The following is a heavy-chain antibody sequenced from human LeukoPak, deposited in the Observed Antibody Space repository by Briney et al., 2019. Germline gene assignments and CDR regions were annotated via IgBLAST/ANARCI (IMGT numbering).Heavy chain of an antibody. J-gene: IGHJ4*02. CDR2: ISSTGSTI. CDR3: AKGLYDSSGPLDY. V-gene: IGHV3-48*01. Sequence: GGSLRLSCAASGFTFSSYRMNWVRQAPGKGLEWVSYISSTGSTIYHADSVKGRFTISRDNSKNTLYLQMNSLRAEDTAVYYCAKGLYDSSGPLDYWGQGTLVTVSS. D-gene: IGHD3-22*01. CDR1: GFTFSSYR.